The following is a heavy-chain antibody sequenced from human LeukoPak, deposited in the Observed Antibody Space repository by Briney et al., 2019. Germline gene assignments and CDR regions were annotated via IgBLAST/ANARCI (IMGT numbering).Heavy chain of an antibody. J-gene: IGHJ4*02. D-gene: IGHD6-13*01. CDR1: GFTFNSYG. V-gene: IGHV3-30*02. CDR3: AKDQGQQQLVLGY. CDR2: IRYDGSNK. Sequence: PGGSLRLSCAASGFTFNSYGMHWVRQAPGKGLEWVTFIRYDGSNKYYADSVKGRFTISRDNSKNTLYLQMNSLRAEDTAVYYCAKDQGQQQLVLGYWGQGTLVTVSS.